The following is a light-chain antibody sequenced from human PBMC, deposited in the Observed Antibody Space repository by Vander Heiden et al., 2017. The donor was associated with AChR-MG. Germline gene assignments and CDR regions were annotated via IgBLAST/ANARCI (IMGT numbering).Light chain of an antibody. V-gene: IGLV2-8*01. CDR3: SRSDAGSNVVV. J-gene: IGLJ2*01. Sequence: QSALTQPPSASGSPGQSVTITCTGTSSEVGGSDDVPWYQQHTGKAPKLMIYELSKRPTGVPERFSGCKSGNTAALTVAGFQAEDEAEYYCSRSDAGSNVVVFGGGTKLTVL. CDR2: ELS. CDR1: SSEVGGSDD.